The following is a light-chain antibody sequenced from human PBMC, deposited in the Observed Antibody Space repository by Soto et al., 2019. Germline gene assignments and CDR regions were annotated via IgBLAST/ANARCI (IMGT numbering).Light chain of an antibody. CDR1: SSNIGAGYD. Sequence: QSVLTQPPSVSGAPGQRVTISCTGSSSNIGAGYDVHWYQQLPGTAPKLLIYGNSNRPSGVPDRFSGSKSGTSASLAITGLQDDDEADYYCQSYDSSLSGYYVFGAGTKLTVL. J-gene: IGLJ1*01. CDR2: GNS. V-gene: IGLV1-40*01. CDR3: QSYDSSLSGYYV.